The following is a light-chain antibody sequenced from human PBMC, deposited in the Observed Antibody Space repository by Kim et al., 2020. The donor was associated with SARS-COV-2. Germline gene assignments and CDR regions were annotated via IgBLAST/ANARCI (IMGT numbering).Light chain of an antibody. CDR3: QQYNLWVS. CDR1: QTVDIS. V-gene: IGKV3D-15*01. Sequence: DIVMTQSPATLSVSPGERATLTCRASQTVDISLAWYQQTPGQAPRLVIYDASTRATGIPARFSGSGSGTDFTLTIDSLQSEDSAIYYCQQYNLWVSFGGGTKVDIK. CDR2: DAS. J-gene: IGKJ4*01.